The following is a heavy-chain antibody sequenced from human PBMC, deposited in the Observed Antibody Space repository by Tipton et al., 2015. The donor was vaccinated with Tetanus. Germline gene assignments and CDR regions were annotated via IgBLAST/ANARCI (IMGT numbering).Heavy chain of an antibody. Sequence: AASGFTFSSYWMHWVRQAPGKGLVWVSRINSDGSSTSYADSVKGRFTISRDNAKNTLYLQMNSLRAEDTAVYYCAREGYCSGGSCYGEGYYYGMDVWGQGTTVTVSS. CDR3: AREGYCSGGSCYGEGYYYGMDV. V-gene: IGHV3-74*01. CDR1: GFTFSSYW. CDR2: INSDGSST. J-gene: IGHJ6*02. D-gene: IGHD2-15*01.